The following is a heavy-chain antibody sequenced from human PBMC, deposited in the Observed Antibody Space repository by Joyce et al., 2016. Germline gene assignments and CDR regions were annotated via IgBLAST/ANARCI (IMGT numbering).Heavy chain of an antibody. J-gene: IGHJ4*02. CDR3: AKGIYRSSAGAVDN. Sequence: QVQLVESGGGAVQPGRSLRLSCAASGFTFSNSGMDWVRQAPGKGLEWVGFISYEGNFKYDGDSGKGRFTISRDNSKTTLFLQRTSRGAEDAAVYFCAKGIYRSSAGAVDNWGRGTLVSVSS. CDR2: ISYEGNFK. V-gene: IGHV3-30*18. D-gene: IGHD3-22*01. CDR1: GFTFSNSG.